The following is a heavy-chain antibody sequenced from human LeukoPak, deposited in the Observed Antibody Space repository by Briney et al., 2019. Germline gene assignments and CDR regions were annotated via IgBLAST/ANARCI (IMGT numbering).Heavy chain of an antibody. CDR2: INTDGTNT. CDR3: AKDRGWLQYDY. V-gene: IGHV3-74*01. CDR1: GFTFTSHW. Sequence: GGSLSLSCAASGFTFTSHWMHWVRQAPGKGLVWVSGINTDGTNTRNADSLKGRFTISRDNAKNTLYLQMNGLRVKDTAVYYCAKDRGWLQYDYWGQGSLVTVSS. J-gene: IGHJ4*02. D-gene: IGHD5-24*01.